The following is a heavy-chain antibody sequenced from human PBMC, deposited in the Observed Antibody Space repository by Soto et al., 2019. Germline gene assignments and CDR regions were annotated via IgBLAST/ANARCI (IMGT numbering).Heavy chain of an antibody. CDR1: GFTFSSYA. V-gene: IGHV3-23*01. CDR2: ISGSGSST. D-gene: IGHD6-19*01. CDR3: AKLRGYNSAWHHTDYGMDV. Sequence: EVQLLESGGGLVQPGGSLRLSCAASGFTFSSYALNWVRQAPGKGLQWVSVISGSGSSTHYTDSVKGRFAISRDNSKNRLYLQMSSLRAEDTAVYYCAKLRGYNSAWHHTDYGMDVWGQGTTVTVSS. J-gene: IGHJ6*02.